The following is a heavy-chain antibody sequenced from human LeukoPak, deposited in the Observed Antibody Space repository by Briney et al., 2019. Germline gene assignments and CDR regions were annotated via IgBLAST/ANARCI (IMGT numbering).Heavy chain of an antibody. CDR1: GFTFSSYE. D-gene: IGHD6-19*01. J-gene: IGHJ4*02. CDR3: ARVISVAGYDY. CDR2: ISSSGSTI. Sequence: GGSLRLSCAASGFTFSSYEMNWVRQAPGKGLEWVSYISSSGSTIYYADSVKGRFTIFRDNAKNSLYLQMNSLRAEDTAVYYCARVISVAGYDYWGQGTLVTVSS. V-gene: IGHV3-48*03.